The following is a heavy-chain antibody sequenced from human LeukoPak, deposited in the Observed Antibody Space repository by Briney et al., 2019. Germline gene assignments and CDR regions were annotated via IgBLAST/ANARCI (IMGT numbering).Heavy chain of an antibody. CDR2: IYYSGST. CDR1: SGSISSYY. CDR3: ALAAAGKIDAFDI. V-gene: IGHV4-59*01. Sequence: PSETLSLTCTVSSGSISSYYWSWIRQPPGKGLEWIGYIYYSGSTNYNPSLKSRVTISVDTSKNQFSLKLSSVTAADTAVYYCALAAAGKIDAFDIWGQGTMVTVSS. D-gene: IGHD6-13*01. J-gene: IGHJ3*02.